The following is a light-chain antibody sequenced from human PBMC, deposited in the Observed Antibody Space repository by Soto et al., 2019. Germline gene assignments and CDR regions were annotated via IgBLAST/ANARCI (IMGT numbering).Light chain of an antibody. V-gene: IGKV3-15*01. CDR3: QQYNNWPPIT. Sequence: EVVMTQSPATLSVSLGERATLSCRASQSVNSKLAWYQQKPGQAPRLLIYGASTRATGIPARFSGSGSGTEYTLTISSLLSGDFAVYYCQQYNNWPPITFGQGTRLEIK. CDR1: QSVNSK. J-gene: IGKJ5*01. CDR2: GAS.